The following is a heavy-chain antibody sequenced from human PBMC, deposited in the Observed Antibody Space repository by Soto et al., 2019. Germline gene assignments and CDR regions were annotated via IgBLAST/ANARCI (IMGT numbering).Heavy chain of an antibody. CDR1: GGSISSGGYS. CDR3: ARARAGVWSKKDWTFDP. Sequence: SETLSLTCAVSGGSISSGGYSWSWIRQPPGKGLEWIGYIYHSGSTYYNPSLKSRVTISVDRSKNQFSLKLSSVTAADTAVYYCARARAGVWSKKDWTFDPWGQGTLVTVSS. D-gene: IGHD2-8*01. CDR2: IYHSGST. J-gene: IGHJ5*02. V-gene: IGHV4-30-2*01.